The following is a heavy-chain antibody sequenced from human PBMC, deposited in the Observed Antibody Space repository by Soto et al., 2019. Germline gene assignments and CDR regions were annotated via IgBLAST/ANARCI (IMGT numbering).Heavy chain of an antibody. D-gene: IGHD3-16*02. Sequence: QVQLQQWGAGLLKPSETLSLTCAVYGGSFSGYYWSWIRQPPGKGLEWIGEINHSGSTNYNPSLMCRVAVSVDASKVQFCLNLRSVTAEDTAVYYCPRGTPPYDYIWGSYRFFDYWGQGSLVTVSS. CDR3: PRGTPPYDYIWGSYRFFDY. V-gene: IGHV4-34*01. CDR2: INHSGST. J-gene: IGHJ4*02. CDR1: GGSFSGYY.